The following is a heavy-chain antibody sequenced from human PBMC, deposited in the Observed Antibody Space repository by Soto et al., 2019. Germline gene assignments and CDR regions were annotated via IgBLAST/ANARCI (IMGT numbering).Heavy chain of an antibody. V-gene: IGHV3-21*01. CDR1: GFTVSSNY. CDR3: ATSYRGWYYFDY. CDR2: ISSSSSYI. D-gene: IGHD6-19*01. Sequence: PGGSLRLSCAASGFTVSSNYMSWVRQAPGKGLEWVSSISSSSSYIYYADSMKGRFTISRDNAKNSLYLQMNSLRAEDTAVYYCATSYRGWYYFDYWGQGTLVTVSS. J-gene: IGHJ4*02.